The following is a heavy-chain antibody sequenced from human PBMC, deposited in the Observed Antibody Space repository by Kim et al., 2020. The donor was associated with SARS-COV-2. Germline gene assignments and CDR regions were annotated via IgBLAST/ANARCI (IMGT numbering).Heavy chain of an antibody. D-gene: IGHD3-22*01. J-gene: IGHJ4*02. CDR3: ARAYDI. CDR2: YHRRST. V-gene: IGHV4-4*01. Sequence: YHRRSTDYTPSLKSRLTISIDKSKNQFSLNLSSVTAADTAVYFCARAYDIWGQGTLVTVSS.